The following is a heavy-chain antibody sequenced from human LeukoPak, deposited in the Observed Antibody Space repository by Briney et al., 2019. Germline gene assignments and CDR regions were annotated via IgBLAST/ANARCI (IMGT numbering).Heavy chain of an antibody. J-gene: IGHJ3*02. CDR1: GGSISSGGYY. Sequence: PSETLSLTCTVSGGSISSGGYYWSWIRQHPGKGLEWIGYIYYSGSTYYNPSLKSRVTISVDTSKNQFSLKLSSVTAADTAVYYCARIGRRGYDILTGYYPADAFDIWGQGTMVTVSS. V-gene: IGHV4-31*03. CDR2: IYYSGST. CDR3: ARIGRRGYDILTGYYPADAFDI. D-gene: IGHD3-9*01.